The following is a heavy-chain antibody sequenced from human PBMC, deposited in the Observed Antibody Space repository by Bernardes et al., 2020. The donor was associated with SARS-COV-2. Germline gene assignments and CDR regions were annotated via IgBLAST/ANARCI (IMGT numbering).Heavy chain of an antibody. CDR1: GYTLTELS. V-gene: IGHV1-24*01. CDR2: FDPEDGET. CDR3: ATAFLLNTVLDP. Sequence: ASVKVSCKVSGYTLTELSMHWVRQAPGKGLEWMGGFDPEDGETIYAQKFQGRVTMTEDTSTDTAYMELSSLRSEDTAVYYCATAFLLNTVLDPWGQGTMVTVSS. D-gene: IGHD4-17*01. J-gene: IGHJ5*02.